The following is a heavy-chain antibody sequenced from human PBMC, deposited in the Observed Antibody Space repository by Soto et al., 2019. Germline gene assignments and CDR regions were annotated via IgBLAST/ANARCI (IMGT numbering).Heavy chain of an antibody. D-gene: IGHD3-9*01. Sequence: QVQLVESGGGVVQPGRSLRLSCAASGIIFHTYGMHWVRLAPGKGLGWVAVISHDGSTIYYADSVKGRFTISRENSKNKVFLQLSSLRVEDTAVYYCAKAVQENVYHYDIWYFDLWGRCTLVTAYS. CDR3: AKAVQENVYHYDIWYFDL. J-gene: IGHJ2*01. CDR2: ISHDGSTI. CDR1: GIIFHTYG. V-gene: IGHV3-30*18.